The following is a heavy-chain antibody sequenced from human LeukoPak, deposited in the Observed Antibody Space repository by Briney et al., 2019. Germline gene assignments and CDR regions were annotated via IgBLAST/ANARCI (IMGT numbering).Heavy chain of an antibody. CDR1: GYTFTSYY. D-gene: IGHD3-22*01. CDR3: AREVQDYYDSSGYYSSHYYYYYMDV. V-gene: IGHV1-46*01. Sequence: ASVKVSCKASGYTFTSYYMHWVRQAPGQGLEWMGIINPSGGSTSYAQKFQGRVTMTRDMSTSTVYMELSSLRSEDTDVYYCAREVQDYYDSSGYYSSHYYYYYMDVWGKGTTVTVSS. CDR2: INPSGGST. J-gene: IGHJ6*03.